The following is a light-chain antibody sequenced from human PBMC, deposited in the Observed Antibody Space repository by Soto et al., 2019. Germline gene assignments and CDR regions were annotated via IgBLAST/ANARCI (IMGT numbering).Light chain of an antibody. J-gene: IGKJ4*01. Sequence: AIRITQSPSSLSASTGDRVTISCRASQGINNYLAWYQQKPGQAPKLLIYAASTLQSGVPSRYSGSGSGTDFTLTISYLKSEDFATYYCQQYYRYLGLTFGGGTKVDIK. CDR2: AAS. V-gene: IGKV1-8*01. CDR3: QQYYRYLGLT. CDR1: QGINNY.